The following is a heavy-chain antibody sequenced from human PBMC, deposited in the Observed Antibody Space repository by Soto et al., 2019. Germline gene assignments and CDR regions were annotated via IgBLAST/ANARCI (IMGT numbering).Heavy chain of an antibody. Sequence: QVQLVESGGGEVQPGRSLTISCAASGFTFSTYGMHWVRQTPGKGLGWVAVISYDGTNKFYSDSAKGRFTISRDNFKNTLTLQMNSLRADDTAVYSCAKDLQSYGDYDYYCYGMDVWGLGTRVTVSS. CDR3: AKDLQSYGDYDYYCYGMDV. J-gene: IGHJ6*02. CDR1: GFTFSTYG. CDR2: ISYDGTNK. D-gene: IGHD4-17*01. V-gene: IGHV3-30*18.